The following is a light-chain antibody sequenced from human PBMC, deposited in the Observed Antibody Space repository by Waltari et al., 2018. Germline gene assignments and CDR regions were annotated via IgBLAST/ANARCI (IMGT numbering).Light chain of an antibody. CDR2: GNS. V-gene: IGLV1-40*01. J-gene: IGLJ2*01. CDR3: QSYDRGLSCSVL. Sequence: QAVLTQLPSGSGAPGPRVTITRTGIGTNSWEGDAGQCHQQLPGTAPNPLPYGNSNRPPGSPDRFSGSNSGSSDSLAITVLQAEDEADYYCQSYDRGLSCSVLFGGGTRLTVV. CDR1: GTNSWEGDA.